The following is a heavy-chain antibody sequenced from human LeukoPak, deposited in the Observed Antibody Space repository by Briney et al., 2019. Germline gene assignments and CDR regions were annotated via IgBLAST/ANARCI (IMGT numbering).Heavy chain of an antibody. CDR3: ARENLRSSGSYLNYFDY. D-gene: IGHD1-26*01. Sequence: GASVKVSCKASGYTFSSYAISWVRQAPGQGLEWMGGIIPIFGTANYAQKFQGRVTITADESTSTAYMELSSLRSEDTAVYYCARENLRSSGSYLNYFDYWGQGTLVTVSS. J-gene: IGHJ4*02. V-gene: IGHV1-69*13. CDR1: GYTFSSYA. CDR2: IIPIFGTA.